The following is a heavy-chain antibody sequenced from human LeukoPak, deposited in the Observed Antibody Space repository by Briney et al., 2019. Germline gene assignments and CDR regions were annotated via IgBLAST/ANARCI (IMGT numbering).Heavy chain of an antibody. CDR2: ISGSGGST. Sequence: GGSLRLSCAASGFTFSSYAMSWVRQAPGKGLEWVSAISGSGGSTYYADSVKGRFTVSRDNSKNTLYLQMDRLRAEDTAVYYCARDKNDWLFDYWGQGTLVTVSS. CDR3: ARDKNDWLFDY. V-gene: IGHV3-23*01. CDR1: GFTFSSYA. D-gene: IGHD1-1*01. J-gene: IGHJ4*02.